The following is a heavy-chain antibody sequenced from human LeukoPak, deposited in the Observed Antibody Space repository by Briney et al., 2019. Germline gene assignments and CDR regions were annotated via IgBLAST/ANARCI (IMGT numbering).Heavy chain of an antibody. CDR2: ISSSGSTI. D-gene: IGHD5-24*01. CDR3: ARDLGRDGTDY. Sequence: GGSLRLSCEASGFSFSTYWMSWVRQAPGKGLEWVSYISSSGSTIYYADSVKGRFTISRDNARSSLYLQMNSLRAEDTAVYYCARDLGRDGTDYWGQGTLVTVSS. J-gene: IGHJ4*02. CDR1: GFSFSTYW. V-gene: IGHV3-48*04.